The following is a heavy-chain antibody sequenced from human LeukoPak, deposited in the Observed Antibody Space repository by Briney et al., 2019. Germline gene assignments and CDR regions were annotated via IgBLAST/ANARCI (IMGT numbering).Heavy chain of an antibody. D-gene: IGHD3-22*01. CDR3: STTYYYDSSEGY. CDR2: IKSKTDGGTT. J-gene: IGHJ4*02. Sequence: GGSLRLSCAASGFTVSSYYMNWVRQAPGKGLEWVGRIKSKTDGGTTDYAAPVKGRFTISRDDSKNTLYLQMNSLKTEDTAVYYCSTTYYYDSSEGYWGQGTLVTVSS. CDR1: GFTVSSYY. V-gene: IGHV3-15*07.